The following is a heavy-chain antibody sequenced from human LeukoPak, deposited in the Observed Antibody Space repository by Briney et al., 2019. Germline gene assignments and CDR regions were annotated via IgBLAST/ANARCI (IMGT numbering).Heavy chain of an antibody. CDR1: GYTFTGYY. CDR2: INPNSGGT. CDR3: ARLQFWSGYYSYFDY. J-gene: IGHJ4*02. V-gene: IGHV1-2*02. D-gene: IGHD3-3*01. Sequence: ASVKVSCKASGYTFTGYYMHWVRQAPGQGLEWMGWINPNSGGTNYAQKFQGRVTMTRDTSISTAYMELSGLRSDDPAVYYCARLQFWSGYYSYFDYWGQGTLVTVSS.